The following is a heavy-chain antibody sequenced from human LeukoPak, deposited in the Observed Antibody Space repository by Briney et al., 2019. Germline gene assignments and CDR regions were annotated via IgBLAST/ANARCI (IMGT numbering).Heavy chain of an antibody. CDR2: IYPGDSDS. V-gene: IGHV5-51*01. D-gene: IGHD6-19*01. CDR1: GYSFTSYW. Sequence: GESLKISCKGSGYSFTSYWIGWVRQMPGIGLEWMGIIYPGDSDSRYSPSFQGQVTTSADKSISTAYLQWSSLKAPDTAMYYCARQVAYTSGRTFDFWGQGTLVTVSS. J-gene: IGHJ4*02. CDR3: ARQVAYTSGRTFDF.